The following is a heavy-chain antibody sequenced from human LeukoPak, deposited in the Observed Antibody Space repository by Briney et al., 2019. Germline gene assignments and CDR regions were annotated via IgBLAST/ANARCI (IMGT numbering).Heavy chain of an antibody. CDR3: ARLRGGQWLVLDY. CDR1: GGSISIYY. CDR2: IYYSGST. Sequence: SETLSLTCTVSGGSISIYYWSWIRQPPGKGLELIGYIYYSGSTNYNPSLKSRVTISVGTSKNQFSLKLSSVTAADTAVYYCARLRGGQWLVLDYWGQGTLVTVSS. D-gene: IGHD6-19*01. V-gene: IGHV4-59*08. J-gene: IGHJ4*02.